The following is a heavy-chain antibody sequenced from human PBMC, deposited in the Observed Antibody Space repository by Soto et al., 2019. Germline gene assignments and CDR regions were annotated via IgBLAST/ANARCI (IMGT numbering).Heavy chain of an antibody. V-gene: IGHV1-69*12. CDR3: ARSEDTAMVGVYYGMDV. Sequence: QVQLVQSGAEVKKPGSSVKVSCKASGGTFSSYAISWVRQAPGQGLEWMGGIIPIFGTANYAQKFQGRVTFTAGESTSTAYMELSSLRSEDTAVYYCARSEDTAMVGVYYGMDVWGQGTTVTVSS. D-gene: IGHD5-18*01. CDR1: GGTFSSYA. J-gene: IGHJ6*02. CDR2: IIPIFGTA.